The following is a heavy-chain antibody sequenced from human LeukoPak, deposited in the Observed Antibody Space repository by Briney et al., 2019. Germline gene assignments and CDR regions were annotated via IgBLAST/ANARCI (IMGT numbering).Heavy chain of an antibody. CDR1: GFTFSSYA. V-gene: IGHV3-30-3*01. CDR3: ARESTYI. CDR2: ISYDGSNK. Sequence: GGSLRLSCAASGFTFSSYAMHWVRQAPGKGLEWVAVISYDGSNKYYADSVKGRFTISRGNSRNTVYLQINSLRAEDTAVYYCARESTYIWGQGTMVTVSS. J-gene: IGHJ3*02.